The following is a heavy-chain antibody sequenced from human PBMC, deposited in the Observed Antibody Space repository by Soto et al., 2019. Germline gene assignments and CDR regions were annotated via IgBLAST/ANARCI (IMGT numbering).Heavy chain of an antibody. D-gene: IGHD7-27*01. CDR1: GDSVSSNSAA. Sequence: KQSQTLSLTCAISGDSVSSNSAAWNWIRQSPSRGLEWLGRTYYRSKWYNDYAVSVKSRITINPDTSKNQFSLQLNSVTPEDTAVYYCARERPNWGSPSNDAFDIWGQGTMVTVSS. V-gene: IGHV6-1*01. J-gene: IGHJ3*02. CDR3: ARERPNWGSPSNDAFDI. CDR2: TYYRSKWYN.